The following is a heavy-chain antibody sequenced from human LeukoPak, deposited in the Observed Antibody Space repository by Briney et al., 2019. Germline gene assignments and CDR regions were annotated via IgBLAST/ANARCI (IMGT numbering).Heavy chain of an antibody. CDR3: ARHSATYGSGA. J-gene: IGHJ5*02. D-gene: IGHD6-25*01. Sequence: SETLSLTCTVSGASMNTYYWTWIRQFPGKGLEWIGYISSTGSTNYNPSLKSRVTISLDTSKNHFSLELSSVTATDTAMYYCARHSATYGSGAWGQGTLVTVSS. CDR2: ISSTGST. CDR1: GASMNTYY. V-gene: IGHV4-59*08.